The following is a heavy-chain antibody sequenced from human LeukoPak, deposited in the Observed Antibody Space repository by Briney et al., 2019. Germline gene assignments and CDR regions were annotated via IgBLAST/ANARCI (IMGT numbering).Heavy chain of an antibody. J-gene: IGHJ3*02. CDR1: GFTFSSYD. Sequence: GGSLRLSCAASGFTFSSYDMHWVRQATGKGLEWVSGIGTAGDAYYPGSVKGRFTISRDNAKNSLYLQMNSLRDEDTAVYYCARDHMFAFDMWGQGTMVTVSS. V-gene: IGHV3-13*01. CDR3: ARDHMFAFDM. CDR2: IGTAGDA. D-gene: IGHD3-10*02.